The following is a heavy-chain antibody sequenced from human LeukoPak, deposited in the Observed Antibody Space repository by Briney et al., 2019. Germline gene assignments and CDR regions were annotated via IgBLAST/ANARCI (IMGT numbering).Heavy chain of an antibody. CDR2: INPNSGGR. D-gene: IGHD4-17*01. CDR3: ARTLTPTVTNGMDV. V-gene: IGHV1-2*02. CDR1: GYIFTGYY. Sequence: ASVKVSCKASGYIFTGYYMHWVRQAPRQGLEWMGWINPNSGGRKYAQRFQGRVTMTRDTSISTAYMDLSRLRFDDTAVYYCARTLTPTVTNGMDVWGQGTTVTVSS. J-gene: IGHJ6*02.